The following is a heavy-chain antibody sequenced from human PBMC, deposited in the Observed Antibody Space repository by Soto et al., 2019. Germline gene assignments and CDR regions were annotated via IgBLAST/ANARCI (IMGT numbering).Heavy chain of an antibody. CDR2: IYYSGST. CDR3: ARVGVVAATPSRWFDP. Sequence: QVQLQESGPGLVKPSQTLSLTCTVSGGSISSGDYYWSWIRQPPGKGRAWIGYIYYSGSTYYNPSLKSRVTISVDTSKNQFSLKLSSVTAADTAVYYCARVGVVAATPSRWFDPWGQGTLVTVSS. V-gene: IGHV4-30-4*01. D-gene: IGHD2-15*01. CDR1: GGSISSGDYY. J-gene: IGHJ5*02.